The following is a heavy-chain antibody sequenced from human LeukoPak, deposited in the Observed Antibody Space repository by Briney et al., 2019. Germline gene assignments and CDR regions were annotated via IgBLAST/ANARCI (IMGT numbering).Heavy chain of an antibody. V-gene: IGHV3-11*01. D-gene: IGHD1-26*01. Sequence: GGSLRLSCAASGFTFSDYYMIWIRQAPGKGLEWVSYISSSGSTIYYADSVKGRFTISRDNAKNSLYLQMNSLRAEDMALYYCAKDIGELGAFDIWGQGTMVTVSS. J-gene: IGHJ3*02. CDR1: GFTFSDYY. CDR2: ISSSGSTI. CDR3: AKDIGELGAFDI.